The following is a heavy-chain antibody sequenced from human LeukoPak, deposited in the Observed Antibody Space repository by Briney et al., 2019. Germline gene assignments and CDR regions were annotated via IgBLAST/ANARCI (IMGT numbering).Heavy chain of an antibody. CDR1: GYTFTGYY. J-gene: IGHJ4*02. V-gene: IGHV1-46*01. CDR3: ARDSGVAVAGSPIHDY. Sequence: ASVKVSCKASGYTFTGYYMHWVRQAPGQGLEWMGLINPSGGSTNYAQKFQGRVTMTRDTSTSTVYMELSSLRSDDTAVYYCARDSGVAVAGSPIHDYWGQGTLVTVSS. D-gene: IGHD6-19*01. CDR2: INPSGGST.